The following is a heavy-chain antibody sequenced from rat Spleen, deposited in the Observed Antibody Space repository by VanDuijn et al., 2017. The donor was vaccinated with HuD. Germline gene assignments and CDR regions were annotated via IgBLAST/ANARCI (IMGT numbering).Heavy chain of an antibody. Sequence: QVQLKESGPGLVQPSQTLSLTCTVPGFSLTSYNVHWFRQPTGKGLEWMGVIWTGGSTDYNSVIKSRLSIRRDTSKSQVFLKMNSLQTEDIATYDCAREDYNNYDLDYWGQGVMVTVSS. J-gene: IGHJ2*01. V-gene: IGHV2-30*01. CDR1: GFSLTSYN. CDR3: AREDYNNYDLDY. CDR2: IWTGGST. D-gene: IGHD1-10*01.